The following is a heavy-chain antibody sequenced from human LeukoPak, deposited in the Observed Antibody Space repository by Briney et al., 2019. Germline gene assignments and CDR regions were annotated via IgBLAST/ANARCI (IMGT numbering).Heavy chain of an antibody. CDR2: IYHSGST. D-gene: IGHD6-6*01. CDR1: GSSIGSGYY. V-gene: IGHV4-38-2*02. J-gene: IGHJ4*02. CDR3: ARKSSSSYFDY. Sequence: SEPLSLTCTVSGSSIGSGYYWGWVRQPPGKGLEWIGSIYHSGSTYYNPSLKSRVTISVDTSKNQFSPKLSSVTAADTAVYYCARKSSSSYFDYWGQGTLVTVSS.